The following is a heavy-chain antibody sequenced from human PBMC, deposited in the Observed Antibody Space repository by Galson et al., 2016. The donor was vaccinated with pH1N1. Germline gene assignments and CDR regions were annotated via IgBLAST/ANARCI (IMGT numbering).Heavy chain of an antibody. D-gene: IGHD6-13*01. CDR2: INQDGSEI. CDR3: ARAIAAAGSA. Sequence: SLRLSCAASGFTFSSYWMTWVRQAPGKGLEWVANINQDGSEIYYVDSVKGRFTISRDNVKNSLHLQMNSLRAEDTAVYYCARAIAAAGSAWGQGTLVTVSS. CDR1: GFTFSSYW. J-gene: IGHJ3*01. V-gene: IGHV3-7*01.